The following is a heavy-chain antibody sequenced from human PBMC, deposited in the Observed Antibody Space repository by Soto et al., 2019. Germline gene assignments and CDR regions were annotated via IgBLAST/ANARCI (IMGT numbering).Heavy chain of an antibody. D-gene: IGHD6-13*01. V-gene: IGHV1-2*04. Sequence: ASVKVSCKASGYTFTGYYMHWVRQAPGQGLEWMGWINPNSGGTNYAQKFQGWVTMTRDTSISTAYMELSRLRSDDTAEYYCARGGFRVGSSYYYYLDVWGKGTTVTVSS. CDR2: INPNSGGT. CDR3: ARGGFRVGSSYYYYLDV. CDR1: GYTFTGYY. J-gene: IGHJ6*03.